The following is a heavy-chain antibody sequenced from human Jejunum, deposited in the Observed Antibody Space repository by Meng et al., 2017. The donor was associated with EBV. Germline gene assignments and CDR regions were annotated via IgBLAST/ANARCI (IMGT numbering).Heavy chain of an antibody. V-gene: IGHV4-30-4*01. CDR3: ARVNGHCPAGTCYFLDY. Sequence: QVQLQESGPGLVQPSQSLARTCPFLGRPIRGGGYYRSWIRQSPGKGLEWIGYIHYTGITYYYRSLKSRVDILVDTSTNQFSLNLSSVTAADTAVYYCARVNGHCPAGTCYFLDYWGQGTLVTVSS. J-gene: IGHJ4*02. D-gene: IGHD2-15*01. CDR2: IHYTGIT. CDR1: GRPIRGGGYY.